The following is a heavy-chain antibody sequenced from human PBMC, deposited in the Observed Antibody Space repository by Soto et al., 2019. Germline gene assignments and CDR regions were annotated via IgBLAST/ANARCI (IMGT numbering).Heavy chain of an antibody. D-gene: IGHD2-2*01. CDR2: ISYDGSNK. V-gene: IGHV3-30*18. J-gene: IGHJ6*03. CDR3: AKIGYCSSTSCYVASHNYYYYYYMDA. Sequence: GGSLRLSCAASGFTFSSYGMHWVRQAPGKGLEWVAVISYDGSNKYYADSVKGRFTISRDNSKNTLYLQMNSLRAEDTAVYYCAKIGYCSSTSCYVASHNYYYYYYMDAWGKGTTVTVSS. CDR1: GFTFSSYG.